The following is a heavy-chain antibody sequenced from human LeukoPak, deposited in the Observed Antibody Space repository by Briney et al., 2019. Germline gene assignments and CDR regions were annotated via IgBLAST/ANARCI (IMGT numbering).Heavy chain of an antibody. CDR3: ARSRVAEQVVPAAITHY. CDR2: IWYDGSNK. D-gene: IGHD2-2*02. Sequence: QPGRSLRLSCAASGFTFSSYGMHWVRQAPGKGLEWVAVIWYDGSNKYYADSVKGRFTISRDNSKNTLYLQMNSLRAEDTAVYYCARSRVAEQVVPAAITHYWGQGTLVTVSS. J-gene: IGHJ4*02. CDR1: GFTFSSYG. V-gene: IGHV3-33*01.